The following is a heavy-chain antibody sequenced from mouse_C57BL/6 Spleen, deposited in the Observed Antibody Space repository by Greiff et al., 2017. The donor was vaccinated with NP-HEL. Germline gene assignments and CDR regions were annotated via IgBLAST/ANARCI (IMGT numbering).Heavy chain of an antibody. J-gene: IGHJ4*01. V-gene: IGHV1-52*01. Sequence: VQLQQSGAELVRPGSSVKLSCKASGYTFTSYWMHWVKQRPIQGLEWIGNIDPSDSETHYNQKFKDKATLTVDKSSSTAYMQLSSLTSEDSAVYYCARLNLYAMDYWGQGTSVTVSS. CDR2: IDPSDSET. CDR3: ARLNLYAMDY. CDR1: GYTFTSYW.